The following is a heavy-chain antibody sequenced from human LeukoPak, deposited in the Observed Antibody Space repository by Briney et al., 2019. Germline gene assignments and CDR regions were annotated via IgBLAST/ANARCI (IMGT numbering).Heavy chain of an antibody. V-gene: IGHV3-23*01. Sequence: PGGSLRLSCAASGFTFSSYAMSWVRQAPGKGLEWVSAISGSGGSTYYADSVKGRFPISRDNSKTTLYLQMNSLRAEDTAVYYCAFQLGEYYFDYWGQGTLVTVSS. D-gene: IGHD1-1*01. CDR3: AFQLGEYYFDY. CDR2: ISGSGGST. J-gene: IGHJ4*02. CDR1: GFTFSSYA.